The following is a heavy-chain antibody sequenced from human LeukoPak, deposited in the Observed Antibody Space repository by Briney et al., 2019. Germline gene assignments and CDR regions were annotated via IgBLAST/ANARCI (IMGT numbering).Heavy chain of an antibody. CDR3: ARATGPNLPFDP. D-gene: IGHD2-8*02. Sequence: ASVKVSCKASGYTFTGYYMHWVRQAPGQGLEWMGWINPNSGGTNYAQKLQGRVTMTTDTSTSTAYMELRSLRSDDTAVYYCARATGPNLPFDPWGQGVLVTVSS. CDR1: GYTFTGYY. CDR2: INPNSGGT. V-gene: IGHV1-2*02. J-gene: IGHJ5*02.